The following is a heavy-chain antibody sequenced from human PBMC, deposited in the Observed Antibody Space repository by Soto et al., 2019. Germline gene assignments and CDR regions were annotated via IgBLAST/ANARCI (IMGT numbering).Heavy chain of an antibody. V-gene: IGHV1-18*01. CDR3: ARGSSPVDFDY. CDR2: INTYNGNT. J-gene: IGHJ4*02. D-gene: IGHD6-13*01. Sequence: ASVKVSCKASGYTFTNYGIDWVRQAPGQGLEWMGWINTYNGNTNFAQRLQGRVTMTTEASTSTAYMELRSLRSDDTAVYYCARGSSPVDFDYWGQGTLVTVSS. CDR1: GYTFTNYG.